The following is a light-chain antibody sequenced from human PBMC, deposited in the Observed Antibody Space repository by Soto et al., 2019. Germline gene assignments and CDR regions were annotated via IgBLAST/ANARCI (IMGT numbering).Light chain of an antibody. CDR3: CSYAGSLHVV. CDR2: DVS. V-gene: IGLV2-11*01. CDR1: SSDVGCYNY. Sequence: QSVLTQPRSVSVSPGQSVTISCTGTSSDVGCYNYVSWYQQHPGKAPKLMIYDVSKRPSGVPDRFSGSKSGNTASLTISGLQAEDEADYYCCSYAGSLHVVFGGGTKLTVL. J-gene: IGLJ2*01.